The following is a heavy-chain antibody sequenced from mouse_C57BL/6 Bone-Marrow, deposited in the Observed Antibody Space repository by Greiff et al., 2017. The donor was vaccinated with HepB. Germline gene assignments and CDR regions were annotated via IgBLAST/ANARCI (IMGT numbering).Heavy chain of an antibody. CDR3: ARYDGRGFAY. V-gene: IGHV1-19*01. Sequence: VQLQQSGPVLVKPGASVKMSCKASGYTFTDYYMNWVKQSHGKSLEWIGVINPYNGGTSYNQKFKGKATLTVDKSSSTAYMELNSLTSEVSAVYYCARYDGRGFAYWGQGTLVTVSA. J-gene: IGHJ3*01. D-gene: IGHD2-3*01. CDR1: GYTFTDYY. CDR2: INPYNGGT.